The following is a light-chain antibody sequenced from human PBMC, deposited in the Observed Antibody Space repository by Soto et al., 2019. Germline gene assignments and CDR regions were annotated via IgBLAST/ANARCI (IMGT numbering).Light chain of an antibody. J-gene: IGKJ1*01. CDR3: QQYNSYSGT. CDR1: QTITSD. CDR2: AAS. Sequence: DIQMTQSPSSLSASVGDRVTITCRASQTITSDLNWYQQRPGKAPKLLIYAASNLQSGVPSRFSGGGSGTEFTLTISSLQPDDFATYYCQQYNSYSGTFGQGTKVDI. V-gene: IGKV1-17*01.